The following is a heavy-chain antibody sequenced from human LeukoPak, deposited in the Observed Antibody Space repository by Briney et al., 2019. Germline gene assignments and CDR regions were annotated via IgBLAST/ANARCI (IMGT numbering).Heavy chain of an antibody. D-gene: IGHD6-13*01. J-gene: IGHJ5*02. CDR1: GGSISSYY. CDR2: IYYSGGT. Sequence: SETLSLTCTVSGGSISSYYWSWIRQPLGKGLEWIGYIYYSGGTNYNPPLKSRVTISVDTSKNQFSLKLSSVTAADTAMYYCARYSDNWFDPWGQGTLVTVSS. V-gene: IGHV4-59*01. CDR3: ARYSDNWFDP.